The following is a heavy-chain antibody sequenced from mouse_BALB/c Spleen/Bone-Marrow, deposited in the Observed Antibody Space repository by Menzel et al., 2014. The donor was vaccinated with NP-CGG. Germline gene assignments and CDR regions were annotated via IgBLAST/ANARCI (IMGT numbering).Heavy chain of an antibody. CDR3: ARGNYEAMDY. CDR2: INPSTGDT. CDR1: GYTFTSYW. Sequence: QVHVKQSGAELAKPGASVKMSCKASGYTFTSYWMHRVKQRPGQGLEWIGYINPSTGDTEYSQKFKDKATLTADKSSSTAYTQLSSLTSEDSAVYYCARGNYEAMDYWGQGTSVTVSS. V-gene: IGHV1-7*01. J-gene: IGHJ4*01. D-gene: IGHD2-1*01.